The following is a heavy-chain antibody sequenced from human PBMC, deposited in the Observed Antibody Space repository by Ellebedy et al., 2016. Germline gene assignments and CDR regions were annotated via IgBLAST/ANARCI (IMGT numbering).Heavy chain of an antibody. CDR1: GGSISSYY. CDR3: ARLATMVRGVMFDY. D-gene: IGHD3-10*01. J-gene: IGHJ4*02. V-gene: IGHV4-59*08. CDR2: IYYSGST. Sequence: SETLSLXXAVSGGSISSYYWSWIRQPPGKGLEWIGYIYYSGSTNYNPSLKSRVTISVDTSKNQFSLKLSSVTAADTAVYYCARLATMVRGVMFDYWGQGTLVTVSS.